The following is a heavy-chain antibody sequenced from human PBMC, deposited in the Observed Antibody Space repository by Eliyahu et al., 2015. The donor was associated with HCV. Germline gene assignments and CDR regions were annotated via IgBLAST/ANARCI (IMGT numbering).Heavy chain of an antibody. J-gene: IGHJ4*02. Sequence: EVQLVESGGGLIQPGGSLRLSCAASGFSVGTNYMNWVRQAPGKGLEWVSVIFAGGKTFYADSVKGRFTISRDNSRNTLYLQMNSLRAEDTSVYYCGRGVHGTYGYRGIDYWGQGTLVTVSS. V-gene: IGHV3-53*01. D-gene: IGHD5-18*01. CDR2: IFAGGKT. CDR1: GFSVGTNY. CDR3: GRGVHGTYGYRGIDY.